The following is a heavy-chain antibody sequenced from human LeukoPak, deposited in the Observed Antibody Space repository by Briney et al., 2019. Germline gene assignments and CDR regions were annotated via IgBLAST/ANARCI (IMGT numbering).Heavy chain of an antibody. CDR3: ARDGEGSGSSWVITHDY. CDR2: IGGSGGTT. V-gene: IGHV3-23*01. D-gene: IGHD3-10*01. J-gene: IGHJ4*02. Sequence: PGGSLRLSCAASGFTFSTYAMAWVRLAPGKGLEWVSAIGGSGGTTYTADSVKGRFTISRDNSKNTLFLQMNSLRVEDTALYYCARDGEGSGSSWVITHDYWGQGALVTVSS. CDR1: GFTFSTYA.